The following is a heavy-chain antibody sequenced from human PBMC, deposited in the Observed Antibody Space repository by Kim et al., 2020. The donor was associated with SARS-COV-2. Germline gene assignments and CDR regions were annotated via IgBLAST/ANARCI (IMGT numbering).Heavy chain of an antibody. V-gene: IGHV3-23*01. CDR1: GFTFSTNT. CDR3: AKPHDRNYRLLYFQH. CDR2: ITGSGGAT. J-gene: IGHJ1*01. D-gene: IGHD1-7*01. Sequence: GGSLRLSCAASGFTFSTNTMNWVRQAPGKGLEWVSGITGSGGATYYADSVKGRFTISRDNSKNTLYLQMNRLRAEDTAVYYCAKPHDRNYRLLYFQHWGQGTLVTVSS.